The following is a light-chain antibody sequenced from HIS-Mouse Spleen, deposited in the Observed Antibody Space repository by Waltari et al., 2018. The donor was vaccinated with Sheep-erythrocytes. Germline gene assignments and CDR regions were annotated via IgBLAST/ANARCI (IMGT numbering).Light chain of an antibody. CDR3: SSYTSSSTVV. V-gene: IGLV2-14*03. Sequence: QSALTQPASVSGSPGQSITISCTGTSSDVGGYNYVSWYQQHPGKAPKLMIYDVSNRPSGVSNRFSSSKSGNPASLTISGLQAEDEADYYCSSYTSSSTVVFGGGTKLTVL. CDR2: DVS. J-gene: IGLJ2*01. CDR1: SSDVGGYNY.